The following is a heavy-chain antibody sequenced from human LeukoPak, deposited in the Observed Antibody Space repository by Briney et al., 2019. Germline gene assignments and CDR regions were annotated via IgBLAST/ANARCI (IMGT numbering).Heavy chain of an antibody. CDR3: MRGGGNSWFDY. CDR1: GYTFTRHY. Sequence: GASVKVSCKASGYTFTRHYFHWVRQAPGQGLEWMGWINPNSGDTNFAQMFQGRVTMTRATSISTVYMELTSLRSDDTALYYCMRGGGNSWFDYWGQGTLVSVSS. CDR2: INPNSGDT. J-gene: IGHJ4*02. D-gene: IGHD6-13*01. V-gene: IGHV1-2*02.